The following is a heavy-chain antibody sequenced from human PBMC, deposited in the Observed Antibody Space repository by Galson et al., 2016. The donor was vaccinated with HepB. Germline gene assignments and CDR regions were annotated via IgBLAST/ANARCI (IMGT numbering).Heavy chain of an antibody. Sequence: TLSLTCTVSGGSIISGSNYWSWIRQRPGKGLELIGYIFYTGNAYYNPSLKSRVIISVDTSNDQFSLKLNSVTAADTAVYYCARTSDLDFWGQGTLVTISS. CDR3: ARTSDLDF. J-gene: IGHJ4*02. V-gene: IGHV4-31*03. CDR1: GGSIISGSNY. D-gene: IGHD2-2*01. CDR2: IFYTGNA.